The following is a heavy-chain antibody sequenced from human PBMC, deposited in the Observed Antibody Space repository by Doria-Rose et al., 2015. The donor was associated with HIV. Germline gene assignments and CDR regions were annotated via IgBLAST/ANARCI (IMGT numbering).Heavy chain of an antibody. Sequence: VQLQESGGGLIQPGGSLRLSCAASGFTVSSNYMSWVRQAPGTGLEWVSIIYSGGSTDYADSVKGRFTISRDNSKNTLYLQMNSLRAEDTAVYYCARHLLRFLEWLQPNYYNYGVDVWGQGTTVTVSS. J-gene: IGHJ6*02. CDR3: ARHLLRFLEWLQPNYYNYGVDV. D-gene: IGHD3-3*01. CDR1: GFTVSSNY. CDR2: IYSGGST. V-gene: IGHV3-53*01.